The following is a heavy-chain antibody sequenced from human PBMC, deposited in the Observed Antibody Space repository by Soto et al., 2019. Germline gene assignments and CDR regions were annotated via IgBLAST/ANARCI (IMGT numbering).Heavy chain of an antibody. Sequence: SETLSLTCTVSGGSVSSGSYYWSWIRQPPGKGLEWIGYIYYSGSTNYNPSLKSRVTISVDTSKNQFSLKLSSVTAADTAVYYCARTMVRGENYYGMDVWGQGTTVTVSS. CDR3: ARTMVRGENYYGMDV. D-gene: IGHD3-10*01. CDR2: IYYSGST. J-gene: IGHJ6*02. CDR1: GGSVSSGSYY. V-gene: IGHV4-61*01.